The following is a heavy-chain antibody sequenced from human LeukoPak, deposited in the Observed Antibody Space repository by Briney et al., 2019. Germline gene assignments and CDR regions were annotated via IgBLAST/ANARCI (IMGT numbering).Heavy chain of an antibody. Sequence: GGTLRLSCAASGFTFSSYGMSWVRQAPGKGLEWVSGISSSGGSIYYADSVKGRFTISRDDSKNTLYLQMSSLRAEDTAVYYCARDQDWNDRGGLDYWGQGTLVIVSS. CDR1: GFTFSSYG. CDR2: ISSSGGSI. J-gene: IGHJ4*02. CDR3: ARDQDWNDRGGLDY. V-gene: IGHV3-23*01. D-gene: IGHD1-1*01.